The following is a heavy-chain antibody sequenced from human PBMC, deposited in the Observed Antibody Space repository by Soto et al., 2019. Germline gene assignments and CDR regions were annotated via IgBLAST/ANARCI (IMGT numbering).Heavy chain of an antibody. CDR1: GGSISSDD. CDR2: IYYSGSI. J-gene: IGHJ4*02. D-gene: IGHD3-16*01. V-gene: IGHV4-59*08. Sequence: SETLSLTCTVAGGSISSDDGSWIRQPPGKGLEWIGFIYYSGSINYNPSFESRVAISVDTSKNQFSLNLTSVTAADTAVYYCTRHWDWGSLGYWGQGTLVTVSS. CDR3: TRHWDWGSLGY.